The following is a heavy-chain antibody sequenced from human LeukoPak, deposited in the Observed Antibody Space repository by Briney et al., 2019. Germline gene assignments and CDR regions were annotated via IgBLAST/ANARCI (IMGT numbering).Heavy chain of an antibody. CDR2: ISSSSSYI. CDR3: ARDPEEYSSSSDYFDY. V-gene: IGHV3-21*01. D-gene: IGHD6-6*01. CDR1: GFTFSSYS. J-gene: IGHJ4*02. Sequence: GGSLRLSCAASGFTFSSYSMNWVRQAPGKGLEWVSSISSSSSYIYYADSVKGRFTISRDNAKNSLYLQMNSLRAEDTAVYYCARDPEEYSSSSDYFDYWGQGTLVTVSS.